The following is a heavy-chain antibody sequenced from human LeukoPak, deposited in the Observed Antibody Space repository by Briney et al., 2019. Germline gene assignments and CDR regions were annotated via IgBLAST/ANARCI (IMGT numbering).Heavy chain of an antibody. V-gene: IGHV4-59*01. D-gene: IGHD6-13*01. Sequence: PSETLSLTCTVSGGSISSYYWSWIRQPPGKGLEWIGYIYYSGSTNYNPSLKSRVTMSVDTSKNQFSLKLTSVTAADTAVYYCARAGSGAATGIDYWGQGTLVTVSS. CDR1: GGSISSYY. CDR3: ARAGSGAATGIDY. CDR2: IYYSGST. J-gene: IGHJ4*02.